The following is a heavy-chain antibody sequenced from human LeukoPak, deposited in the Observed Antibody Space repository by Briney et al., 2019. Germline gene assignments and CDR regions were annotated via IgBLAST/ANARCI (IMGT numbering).Heavy chain of an antibody. D-gene: IGHD2-15*01. CDR1: GFSISSGYY. V-gene: IGHV4-38-2*01. CDR3: ASHCSGGSCYEGYNWFDP. J-gene: IGHJ5*02. CDR2: IYQSGST. Sequence: SETLSLTCAVSGFSISSGYYWGWIRQPPGKGLEWIGSIYQSGSTYYNPSLKSRVTISVDTSKNQFSLKLRSVTAADTAAYYCASHCSGGSCYEGYNWFDPWGQGTLVTVSS.